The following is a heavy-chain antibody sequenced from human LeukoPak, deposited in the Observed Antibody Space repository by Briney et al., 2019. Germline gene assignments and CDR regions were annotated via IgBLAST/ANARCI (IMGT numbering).Heavy chain of an antibody. J-gene: IGHJ6*03. CDR3: ARPPFQGALYDYYMDV. D-gene: IGHD3-16*01. Sequence: PGGSLRLSCAASGFTFSSYAMIWVRQAPGKGLEWVASISGRGESTNYADSVKGRFTISRDNSQNTLHLQMNSLRAEDTAGYYCARPPFQGALYDYYMDVWGKGTTVTVSS. CDR2: ISGRGEST. V-gene: IGHV3-23*01. CDR1: GFTFSSYA.